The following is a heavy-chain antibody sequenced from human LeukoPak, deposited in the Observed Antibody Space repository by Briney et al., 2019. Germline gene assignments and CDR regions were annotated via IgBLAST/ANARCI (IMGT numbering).Heavy chain of an antibody. CDR2: INPNSGGT. V-gene: IGHV1-2*02. CDR3: AREGDYDFWSGYLYYMVV. D-gene: IGHD3-3*01. J-gene: IGHJ6*03. Sequence: GASVKVSCKASGYTFTGYYMHWVRQAPGQGLEWMGWINPNSGGTNYAQKFQGRVTMTRDTSISTAYMELSRLRSDDTAVYYCAREGDYDFWSGYLYYMVVWGKGTTVTVSS. CDR1: GYTFTGYY.